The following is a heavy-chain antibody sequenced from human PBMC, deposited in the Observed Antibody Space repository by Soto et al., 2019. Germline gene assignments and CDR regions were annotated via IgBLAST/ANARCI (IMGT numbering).Heavy chain of an antibody. CDR2: ISVSGSTT. J-gene: IGHJ4*02. V-gene: IGHV3-23*01. CDR1: GFTFSSYA. CDR3: ARGGYYDSTGYAN. D-gene: IGHD3-22*01. Sequence: EVQLLESGGGLVQPGGSLRLSCAASGFTFSSYAMSWVRQAPGKGLEWVSGISVSGSTTYYADSVKGRFTISRDNSKNTLYLQMSSLRAEDTAEYYCARGGYYDSTGYANWGQGTLVTVSS.